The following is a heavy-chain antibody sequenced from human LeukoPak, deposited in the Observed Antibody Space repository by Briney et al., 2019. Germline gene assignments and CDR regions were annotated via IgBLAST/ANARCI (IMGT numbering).Heavy chain of an antibody. CDR2: IYPGESDI. V-gene: IGHV5-51*01. CDR3: ARREATTEYFDF. D-gene: IGHD1-7*01. Sequence: GESLKISCKGSGYSFTRYWIGWVRQLPGKGLEWMGIIYPGESDIRYSPSFQGQVTISADRSFGTAYLQWSSLKASDSAMYYCARREATTEYFDFWGQGTLVTVSS. CDR1: GYSFTRYW. J-gene: IGHJ4*02.